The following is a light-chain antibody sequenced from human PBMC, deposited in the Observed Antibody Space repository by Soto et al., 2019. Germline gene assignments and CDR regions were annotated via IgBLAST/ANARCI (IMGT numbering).Light chain of an antibody. CDR2: DVS. V-gene: IGLV2-11*01. Sequence: QSALTQPRSVSESHGQSVTISCTGTSSDGGGYDYVSWYQQHPGTAPKFMIYDVSKRPSGVPDRFSGSKSGNTASLTISGLQAEDEADYYCCSYAGRYTWVFGTGTKLTVL. CDR3: CSYAGRYTWV. CDR1: SSDGGGYDY. J-gene: IGLJ1*01.